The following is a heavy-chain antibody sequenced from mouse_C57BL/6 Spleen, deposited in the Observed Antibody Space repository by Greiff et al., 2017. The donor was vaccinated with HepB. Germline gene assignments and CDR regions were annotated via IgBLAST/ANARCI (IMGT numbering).Heavy chain of an antibody. CDR1: GYTFTSYW. CDR2: IHPNSGST. J-gene: IGHJ1*03. D-gene: IGHD1-1*01. Sequence: VQLQQPGAELVKPGASVKLSCKASGYTFTSYWMHWVKQRPGQGLEWIGMIHPNSGSTNYNEKFKSKATLTVDKSSSTAYMQLISLTSEDSAVYYCARWDRSSYGYFDVWGTGTTVTVSS. CDR3: ARWDRSSYGYFDV. V-gene: IGHV1-64*01.